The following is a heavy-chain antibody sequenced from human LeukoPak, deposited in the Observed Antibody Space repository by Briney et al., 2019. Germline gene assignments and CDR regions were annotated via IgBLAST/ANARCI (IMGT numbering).Heavy chain of an antibody. CDR3: AREGENLLRYDPPNWFDP. J-gene: IGHJ5*02. CDR1: GGSFSGYY. D-gene: IGHD3-9*01. Sequence: PSETLSLTCAVYGGSFSGYYWSWIRQPPGKGLEWIGEINHSGSTNYNPSLKSRVTISVDTSKNQFSLKLSSVTAADTAVYYCAREGENLLRYDPPNWFDPWGQGTLVTVSS. CDR2: INHSGST. V-gene: IGHV4-34*01.